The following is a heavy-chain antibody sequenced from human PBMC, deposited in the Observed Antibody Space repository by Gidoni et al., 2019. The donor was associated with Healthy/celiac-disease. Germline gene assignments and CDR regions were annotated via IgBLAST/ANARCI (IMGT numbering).Heavy chain of an antibody. D-gene: IGHD2-2*01. J-gene: IGHJ6*02. CDR2: IYSGGST. V-gene: IGHV3-53*01. CDR3: ARDAGTMDFHYYGMDV. Sequence: EVQLVESGGGLIQPGGSLILSCAASGFTVSSNYMSLVRQAPGKGLEWVSVIYSGGSTYYADSVKGRFTISRDNSKNTLYLQMNSLRAEDTAVYYCARDAGTMDFHYYGMDVWGQGTTVTVSS. CDR1: GFTVSSNY.